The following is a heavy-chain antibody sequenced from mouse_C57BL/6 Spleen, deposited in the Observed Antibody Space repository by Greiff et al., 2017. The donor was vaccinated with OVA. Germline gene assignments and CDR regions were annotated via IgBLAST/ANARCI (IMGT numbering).Heavy chain of an antibody. CDR3: AGLYYGSSSGYFDV. CDR2: IDPSDSYT. J-gene: IGHJ1*03. Sequence: QVQLQQSGAELVMPGASVKLSCKASGYTFTSYWMHWVKQRPGQGLEWIGEIDPSDSYTNYNQKFKGKSTLTVDKSSSTAYMQLSSLTSEDSAVYYCAGLYYGSSSGYFDVWGTGTTVTVSS. CDR1: GYTFTSYW. V-gene: IGHV1-69*01. D-gene: IGHD1-1*01.